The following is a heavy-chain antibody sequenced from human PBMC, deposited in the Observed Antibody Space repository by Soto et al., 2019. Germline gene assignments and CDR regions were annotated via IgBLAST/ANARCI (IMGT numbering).Heavy chain of an antibody. Sequence: PSETLSLTCTVSGGSISSSSYYWGWIRQPPGKGLEWIGSIYYSGTTYYNPSPKSRVTISVDTSKNQFSLKLSSVTAADTAVYYCARLFHHSGSYLDYWGQRTLVPVS. CDR1: GGSISSSSYY. J-gene: IGHJ4*02. CDR2: IYYSGTT. CDR3: ARLFHHSGSYLDY. D-gene: IGHD1-26*01. V-gene: IGHV4-39*01.